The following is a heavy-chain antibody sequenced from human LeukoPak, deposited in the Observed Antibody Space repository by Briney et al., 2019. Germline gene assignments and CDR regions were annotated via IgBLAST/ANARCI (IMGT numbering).Heavy chain of an antibody. J-gene: IGHJ4*02. D-gene: IGHD3-22*01. Sequence: GGSLRLSCPASGFTLSSYAMSWVRQAPGKGLGWVAAISGSGGRTYYADSVKGRFTISRDNSKNTLYLQMNSLRAEDTAVYYCAKLPLYYDSSGYFDYWGQGTLVTVSS. CDR2: ISGSGGRT. V-gene: IGHV3-23*01. CDR3: AKLPLYYDSSGYFDY. CDR1: GFTLSSYA.